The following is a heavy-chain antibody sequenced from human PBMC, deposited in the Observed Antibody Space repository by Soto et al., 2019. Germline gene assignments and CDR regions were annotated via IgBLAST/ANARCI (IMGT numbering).Heavy chain of an antibody. D-gene: IGHD5-12*01. Sequence: EVRLVESGGGLVQPGGSLKLSCAASGFTFSVSAMHWVRQASGKGLEWVGRVRSKGNNYATTYAASVKGRFTISRDDSKNTAYLQMNSLKTEDTAVYFCARFSASENWYFDLWGRGTLVTVSS. CDR2: VRSKGNNYAT. J-gene: IGHJ2*01. CDR3: ARFSASENWYFDL. CDR1: GFTFSVSA. V-gene: IGHV3-73*02.